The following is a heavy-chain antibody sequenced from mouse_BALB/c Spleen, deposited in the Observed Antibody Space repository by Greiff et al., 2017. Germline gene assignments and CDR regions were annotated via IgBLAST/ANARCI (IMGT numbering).Heavy chain of an antibody. Sequence: EVKLVESGGGLVQPGGSLRLSCATSGFTFTDYYMSWVRQPPGKALEWLGFIRNKANGYTTEYSASVKGRFTISRDNSQSILYLQMNTLRAEDSATYYCARDMEGYDGRCAYWGQGTLVTVSA. CDR2: IRNKANGYTT. CDR1: GFTFTDYY. CDR3: ARDMEGYDGRCAY. J-gene: IGHJ3*01. D-gene: IGHD2-2*01. V-gene: IGHV7-3*02.